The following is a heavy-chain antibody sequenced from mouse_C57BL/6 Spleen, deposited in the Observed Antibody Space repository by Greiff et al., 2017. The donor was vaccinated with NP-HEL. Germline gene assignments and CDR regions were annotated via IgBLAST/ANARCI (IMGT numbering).Heavy chain of an antibody. CDR3: AREGTV. Sequence: VQLQQSGAELVRPGTSVKVSCKASGYAFTNYLIEWVKQRPGQGLEWIGVINPGSGGTNYNEKFKGKATLTADKSSSTAYMQLSSLTSEDSAVYFCAREGTVWGQGTTLTVSS. CDR2: INPGSGGT. CDR1: GYAFTNYL. J-gene: IGHJ2*01. V-gene: IGHV1-54*01. D-gene: IGHD1-1*01.